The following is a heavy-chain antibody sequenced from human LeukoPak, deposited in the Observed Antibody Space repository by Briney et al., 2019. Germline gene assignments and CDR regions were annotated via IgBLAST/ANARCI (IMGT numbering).Heavy chain of an antibody. D-gene: IGHD2/OR15-2a*01. CDR1: GFAFCSSY. Sequence: GGSLRLSCAASGFAFCSSYMSWVRQTPGEGLEWVANIKQDGNERHYVDSVKGRFTISRDNAKNLLYLQMNSLTAEDTGVYYCARDPRGSEYSDFASWGPGTVVTVSS. V-gene: IGHV3-7*01. J-gene: IGHJ4*02. CDR2: IKQDGNER. CDR3: ARDPRGSEYSDFAS.